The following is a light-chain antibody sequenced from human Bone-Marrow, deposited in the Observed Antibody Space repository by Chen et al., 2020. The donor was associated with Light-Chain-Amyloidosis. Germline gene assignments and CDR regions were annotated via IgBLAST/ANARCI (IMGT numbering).Light chain of an antibody. CDR1: NIGSQS. J-gene: IGLJ3*02. Sequence: SYVLTQPSSVSVAPGKTDTIACGGNNIGSQSVHWYQQTPGQAPLLVVYDDSDRPSGIPERLSGSNSGNTDTLTISRVEAGDEADYYCQVWDRSSDRPVFGGGTKLTVL. CDR3: QVWDRSSDRPV. CDR2: DDS. V-gene: IGLV3-21*03.